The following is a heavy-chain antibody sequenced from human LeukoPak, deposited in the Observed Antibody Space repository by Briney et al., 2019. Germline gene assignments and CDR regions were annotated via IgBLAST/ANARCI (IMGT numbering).Heavy chain of an antibody. CDR3: AKAQSSKYYYFGMDV. Sequence: PGGSLRLSCAASGLIFSNYAMSWVRQAPGKGLEWVSAIGGSGDSTYYADSVKGRFTISIDNSKNTLYVQMNSLGAEDTAVYYCAKAQSSKYYYFGMDVWGQGTTVTVSS. V-gene: IGHV3-23*01. CDR1: GLIFSNYA. CDR2: IGGSGDST. J-gene: IGHJ6*02. D-gene: IGHD6-13*01.